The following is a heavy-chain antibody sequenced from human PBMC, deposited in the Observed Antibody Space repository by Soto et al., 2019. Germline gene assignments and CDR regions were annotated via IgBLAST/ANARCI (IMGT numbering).Heavy chain of an antibody. J-gene: IGHJ4*02. V-gene: IGHV1-18*01. CDR1: GYTFTSYG. CDR2: ISAHNGNT. CDR3: ARGRYGDY. Sequence: QVHLVQSGAEVKKPGASVKVSCKASGYTFTSYGITWVRQAPGQGLEWMGWISAHNGNTDYAQKHQGRVIVTRDTSTSTASMELRSLISDDTAVYYCARGRYGDYWGQGALVTVSS. D-gene: IGHD1-1*01.